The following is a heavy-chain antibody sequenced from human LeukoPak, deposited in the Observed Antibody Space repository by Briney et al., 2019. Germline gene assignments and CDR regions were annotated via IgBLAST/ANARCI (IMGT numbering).Heavy chain of an antibody. CDR2: INRDGSQR. J-gene: IGHJ4*02. D-gene: IGHD2-15*01. CDR3: ARDSTYSSGSRFYDRFDY. V-gene: IGHV3-7*03. CDR1: GFTFSSYW. Sequence: GGSLRLSCAASGFTFSSYWMSWVRQAPGKGLEWVANINRDGSQRNHVDSVKGRFTISRDNAKNSLYLQMDSLTAEDTAVCYCARDSTYSSGSRFYDRFDYWGQGTLVTVSS.